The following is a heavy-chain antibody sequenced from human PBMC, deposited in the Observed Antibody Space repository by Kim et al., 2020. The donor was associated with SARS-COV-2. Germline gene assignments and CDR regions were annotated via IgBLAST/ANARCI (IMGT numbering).Heavy chain of an antibody. J-gene: IGHJ4*02. CDR3: AKDSSMIVVVTSFDY. D-gene: IGHD3-22*01. V-gene: IGHV3-23*01. Sequence: ESVKGRLTTSGDNSKNTLYLQMNSLRAEDTAVYYCAKDSSMIVVVTSFDYWGQGTLVTVSS.